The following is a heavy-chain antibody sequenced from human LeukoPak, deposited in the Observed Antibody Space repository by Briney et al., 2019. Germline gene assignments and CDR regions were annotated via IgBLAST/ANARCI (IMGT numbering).Heavy chain of an antibody. Sequence: GGSLRLSCVVSGFSFSTNDMHWVRQATGKGLEWASGIGAGGDTYYSGSVKGRFTISRENAKDSLYLHMNSLRAGGTAVYYCVVSLGWYYFDYWGQGTLVTVSS. CDR2: IGAGGDT. V-gene: IGHV3-13*04. J-gene: IGHJ4*02. D-gene: IGHD6-19*01. CDR3: VVSLGWYYFDY. CDR1: GFSFSTND.